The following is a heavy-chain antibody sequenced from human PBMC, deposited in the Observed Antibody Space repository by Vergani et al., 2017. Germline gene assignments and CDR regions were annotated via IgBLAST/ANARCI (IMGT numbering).Heavy chain of an antibody. CDR1: GGSISSGGYY. CDR3: ARVPRSGRWLQLSNNWFDP. D-gene: IGHD5-24*01. Sequence: QVQLQESGPGLVKPSQTLSLTCTVSGGSISSGGYYWSWIRQHPGKGLEWIGYIYYSGSTYYNPSLKSRVTISVDTSKNQFSLKLSSVTAADTAVYYCARVPRSGRWLQLSNNWFDPWGQGTLVTVSS. V-gene: IGHV4-31*03. J-gene: IGHJ5*02. CDR2: IYYSGST.